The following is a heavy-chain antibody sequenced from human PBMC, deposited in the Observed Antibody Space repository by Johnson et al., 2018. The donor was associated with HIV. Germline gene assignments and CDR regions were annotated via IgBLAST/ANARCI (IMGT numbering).Heavy chain of an antibody. D-gene: IGHD6-19*01. CDR1: GFTVSNNY. CDR3: AKDVHHSSGWERGGAFDI. Sequence: VQLVESGGGLVQPGGSLRLSCAASGFTVSNNYMSWVRQAPGKGLEWVSVIFGGGSTHYADSVKGRFTISRDNAKNSLYLQMNSLRAEDTALYYWAKDVHHSSGWERGGAFDIWGQGTMVTVSS. V-gene: IGHV3-66*02. CDR2: IFGGGST. J-gene: IGHJ3*02.